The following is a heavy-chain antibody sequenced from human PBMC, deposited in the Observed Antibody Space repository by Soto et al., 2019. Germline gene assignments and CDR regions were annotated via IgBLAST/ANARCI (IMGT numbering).Heavy chain of an antibody. J-gene: IGHJ6*02. CDR2: ISPYTGNT. CDR1: GYSFVNYG. D-gene: IGHD3-16*01. V-gene: IGHV1-18*01. Sequence: QVQLVQSGDEVKKPGASVKVSCKASGYSFVNYGIAWVRQAPGQGREWMGWISPYTGNTHSATKVQGRLTMTTDTSTSTAYMDLGSLTSDDTAVYYCVMVDNYVTPTPQDVWGQGTKVTFSS. CDR3: VMVDNYVTPTPQDV.